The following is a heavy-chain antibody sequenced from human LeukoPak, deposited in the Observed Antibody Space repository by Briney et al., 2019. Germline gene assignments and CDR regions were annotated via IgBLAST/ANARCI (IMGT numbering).Heavy chain of an antibody. CDR2: ISGIGGTT. CDR1: GFTFSSYE. J-gene: IGHJ4*02. Sequence: GGSLRLSCAASGFTFSSYEMNWVRQAPGKGLEWVSAISGIGGTTHYADSVKGRFTISRDNSKNTLYLQMNSLRAEDTAVYYCANHAVAGTMGFDYWGQGTLVTVSS. CDR3: ANHAVAGTMGFDY. D-gene: IGHD6-19*01. V-gene: IGHV3-23*01.